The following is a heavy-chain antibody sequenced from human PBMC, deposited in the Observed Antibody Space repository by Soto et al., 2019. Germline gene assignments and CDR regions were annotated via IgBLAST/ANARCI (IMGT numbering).Heavy chain of an antibody. Sequence: EVQLLESGGGLVQPGGSLRLSCAASGFTFSSYAMSWVRQAPGKGLEWVSAISGSGGSTYYADSVKGRFTISRDNSKNTLYLQMSSLRAEDTAVYYCAKDLRSARGYDPPYYYGMDVWGQGTTVTVSS. CDR1: GFTFSSYA. J-gene: IGHJ6*02. D-gene: IGHD5-12*01. V-gene: IGHV3-23*01. CDR2: ISGSGGST. CDR3: AKDLRSARGYDPPYYYGMDV.